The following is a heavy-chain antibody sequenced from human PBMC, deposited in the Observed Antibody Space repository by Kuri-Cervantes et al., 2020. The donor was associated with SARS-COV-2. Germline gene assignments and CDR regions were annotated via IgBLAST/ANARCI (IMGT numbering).Heavy chain of an antibody. V-gene: IGHV3-48*04. J-gene: IGHJ6*02. CDR3: AKDSGYQLHYVYYYYGMDV. CDR2: ISSSSRTI. Sequence: GESLKISCAASGFTFSNYAMTWVRQAPGKGLEWVSYISSSSRTIYYADSVKGRFSISRDSAKNSLFLQISSLRAEDTAVYYCAKDSGYQLHYVYYYYGMDVWGQGTTVTVSS. D-gene: IGHD2-2*01. CDR1: GFTFSNYA.